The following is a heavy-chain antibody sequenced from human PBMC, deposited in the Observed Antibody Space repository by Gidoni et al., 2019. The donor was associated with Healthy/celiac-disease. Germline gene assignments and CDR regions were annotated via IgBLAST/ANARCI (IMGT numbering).Heavy chain of an antibody. CDR3: ARGPTVATDY. D-gene: IGHD5-12*01. Sequence: QVQLVESGGGVVQPGRSLRLSCSASGFTFSSYAMHWFRQATGKGLEWVAVISYDGSNKYYADSVKGRFTISRDNSKNTMYLQMNSLRAEDTAVYYCARGPTVATDYWGQGTLVTVSS. V-gene: IGHV3-30-3*01. CDR1: GFTFSSYA. CDR2: ISYDGSNK. J-gene: IGHJ4*02.